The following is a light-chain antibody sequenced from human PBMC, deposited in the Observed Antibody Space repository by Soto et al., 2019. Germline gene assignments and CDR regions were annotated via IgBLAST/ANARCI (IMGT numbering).Light chain of an antibody. Sequence: DIQMTQSPSSLSASVGDRVTIICRASQSISNYLNWYQQKPGKAPKLLSYAASSLQSGIPSRFSGSGSGTDFTLTISSLQPEDFATYYCQQSYSTRITFGRGTRLEIK. CDR1: QSISNY. J-gene: IGKJ5*01. V-gene: IGKV1-39*01. CDR3: QQSYSTRIT. CDR2: AAS.